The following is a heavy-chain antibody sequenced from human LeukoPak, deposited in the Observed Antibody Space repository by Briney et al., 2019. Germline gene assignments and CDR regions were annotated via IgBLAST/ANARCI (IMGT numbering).Heavy chain of an antibody. CDR1: GYTFTGYY. V-gene: IGHV1-2*02. Sequence: ASVKVSCKASGYTFTGYYMHWVRQAPGQGLEWMGWINPNSGGTNYAQKFQGRVTMTRDTSISTVYMELSSLRSEDTAVYYCAREVESSDVFDIWGKGTMVTVS. D-gene: IGHD1-1*01. J-gene: IGHJ3*02. CDR3: AREVESSDVFDI. CDR2: INPNSGGT.